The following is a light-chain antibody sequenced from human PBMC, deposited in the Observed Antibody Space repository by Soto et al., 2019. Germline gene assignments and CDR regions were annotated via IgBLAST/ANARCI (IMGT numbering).Light chain of an antibody. CDR1: SSDVGGYNY. CDR3: CSYTSSNSMV. V-gene: IGLV2-14*01. J-gene: IGLJ1*01. Sequence: QSALAQPASVSGSPGQSITISFTGTSSDVGGYNYVSWYQQHPGKAPKLIVYEVTNRPSGVSNRFSGSKSGNTASLTISGLQAEDEADYSCCSYTSSNSMVFGTGTKVTVL. CDR2: EVT.